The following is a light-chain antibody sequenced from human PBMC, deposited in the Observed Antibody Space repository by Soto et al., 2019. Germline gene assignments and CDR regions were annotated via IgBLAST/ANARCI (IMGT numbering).Light chain of an antibody. Sequence: DLQMTQSPSSLSASVGDRVTITCRASQSISSHLSWYQQKPGKAPKLLIYSASSLQSGVPSRFSGSGSGTDFTLTISSLQPEDFATYYCQQSYSITWTFGQGTKVEIK. J-gene: IGKJ1*01. CDR1: QSISSH. CDR3: QQSYSITWT. CDR2: SAS. V-gene: IGKV1-39*01.